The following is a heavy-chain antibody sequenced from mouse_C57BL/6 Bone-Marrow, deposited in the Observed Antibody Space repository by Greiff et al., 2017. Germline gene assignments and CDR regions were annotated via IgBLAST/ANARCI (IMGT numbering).Heavy chain of an antibody. Sequence: QVQLQQPGAELVKPGASVKLSCKASGYTFTSYWMHWVKQRPGQGLAWIGMIHPNSGSTNYNEKFKSKATLTVDKSYSTADMQLISLTSEDSAVYYCARRGYSNYEGYFDYWGQGTTLTVSS. CDR1: GYTFTSYW. J-gene: IGHJ2*01. V-gene: IGHV1-64*01. CDR2: IHPNSGST. CDR3: ARRGYSNYEGYFDY. D-gene: IGHD2-5*01.